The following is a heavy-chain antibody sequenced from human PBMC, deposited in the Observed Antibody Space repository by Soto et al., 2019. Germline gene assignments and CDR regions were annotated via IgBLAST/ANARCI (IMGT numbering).Heavy chain of an antibody. CDR2: ISARGSTL. CDR3: ARAGLVEAAGKHFDY. J-gene: IGHJ4*02. V-gene: IGHV3-48*03. CDR1: GFTFSTYE. Sequence: EVRLVESGGGLVPPGGSLRLSCAASGFTFSTYEMNWVRQAPGKGLEWVSYISARGSTLYHADSVRGRFTISRDNARNSLYLQMNSLRAEDTAVYYCARAGLVEAAGKHFDYWGQGTLVTVSS. D-gene: IGHD6-13*01.